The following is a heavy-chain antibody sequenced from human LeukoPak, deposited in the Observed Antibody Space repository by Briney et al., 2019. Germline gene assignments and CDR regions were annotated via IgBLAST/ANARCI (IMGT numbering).Heavy chain of an antibody. CDR1: GYSFTSYW. CDR3: ARRGGSTSGRAFYI. CDR2: IDPADSDT. V-gene: IGHV5-51*01. Sequence: PGESLKISCKGSGYSFTSYWIGWVRPMSGKGLEWMGIIDPADSDTKYSPSFQGQVTISRDKSISTAYLQWSSLKASDTAMYYCARRGGSTSGRAFYIWGQGTMVSVSS. D-gene: IGHD2-15*01. J-gene: IGHJ3*02.